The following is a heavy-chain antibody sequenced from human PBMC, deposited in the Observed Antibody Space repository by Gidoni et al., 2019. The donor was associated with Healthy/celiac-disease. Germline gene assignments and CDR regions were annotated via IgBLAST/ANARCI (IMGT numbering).Heavy chain of an antibody. J-gene: IGHJ4*02. CDR1: GGTFSSYA. CDR3: ARPRRRTVATPGFDY. Sequence: QVQLVQSGAEVKKPGSSVKVSCKASGGTFSSYAISWVRQAPGQGLEWMGGIIPTFGTANYAQKFQGRVTITADKSTSTAYMELSSLRSEDTAVYYCARPRRRTVATPGFDYWGQGTLVTVSS. V-gene: IGHV1-69*06. CDR2: IIPTFGTA. D-gene: IGHD4-17*01.